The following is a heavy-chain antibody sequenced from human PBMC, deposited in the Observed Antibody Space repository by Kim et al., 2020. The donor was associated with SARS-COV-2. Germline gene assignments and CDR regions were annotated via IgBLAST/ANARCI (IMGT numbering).Heavy chain of an antibody. J-gene: IGHJ4*02. V-gene: IGHV3-30*16. CDR1: GFTYSTYA. CDR3: ARGGAGRKYCSGGTCYTTTYFDS. CDR2: ISYDEKNK. D-gene: IGHD2-15*01. Sequence: ALRLSCATSGFTYSTYAMHWFRQAPGKGLEGMAVISYDEKNKLYADSVKGRFTISRDNSKNTPYLQMNRLRTEDTAVYYCARGGAGRKYCSGGTCYTTTYFDSRGQGTLVTVSS.